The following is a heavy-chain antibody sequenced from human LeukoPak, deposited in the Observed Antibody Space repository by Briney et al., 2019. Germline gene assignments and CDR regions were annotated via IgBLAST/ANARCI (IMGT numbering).Heavy chain of an antibody. V-gene: IGHV3-9*01. CDR2: ISWNSGSI. CDR3: ARKLAEAGTRYDAFDI. CDR1: GFTFDDYA. Sequence: GGSLRLSCAASGFTFDDYAMHWVRQAPGKGLEWVSGISWNSGSIGYADSVKGRFTISRDNAKNSLYLQMNSLRAEDTALYHCARKLAEAGTRYDAFDIWGQGTMVTVSS. D-gene: IGHD6-13*01. J-gene: IGHJ3*02.